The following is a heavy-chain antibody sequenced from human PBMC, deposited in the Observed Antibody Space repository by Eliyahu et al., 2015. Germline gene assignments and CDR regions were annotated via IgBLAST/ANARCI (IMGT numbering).Heavy chain of an antibody. CDR1: XFTFSSYG. CDR2: ISYDGSNK. D-gene: IGHD1-26*01. J-gene: IGHJ3*02. Sequence: QVQLVESGGGVVQPGRSXRLSCAXSXFTFSSYGMHWVRQAPGKGLEWVAVISYDGSNKYYADSVKGRFTISRDNSKNTLYLQMNSLRAEDTAVYYCAKDSGSYFIDIWGQGTMVTVSS. V-gene: IGHV3-30*18. CDR3: AKDSGSYFIDI.